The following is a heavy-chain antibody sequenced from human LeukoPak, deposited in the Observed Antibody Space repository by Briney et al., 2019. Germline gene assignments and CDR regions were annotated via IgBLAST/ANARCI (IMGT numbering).Heavy chain of an antibody. CDR3: AREDHSKYEY. CDR2: IKQDGSET. D-gene: IGHD4-11*01. J-gene: IGHJ4*02. V-gene: IGHV3-7*01. CDR1: GFPFSNYW. Sequence: GESLRLSCVASGFPFSNYWMSWVRQAPGKGPEWVASIKQDGSETFYVDSVKGRFTISKDNAKNSLYLLMNSLRAEDTGVYYCAREDHSKYEYWGQGTLVTVSS.